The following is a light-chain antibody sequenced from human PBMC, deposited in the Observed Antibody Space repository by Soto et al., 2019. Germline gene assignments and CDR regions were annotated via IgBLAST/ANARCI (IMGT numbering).Light chain of an antibody. CDR2: AAS. J-gene: IGKJ4*01. Sequence: DIQMTQSPSSVSASVGDRVTITCRASQDISSWLAWYQQKPGKAPKLLIYAASSLQSGVPSRFSGTGSGTDFTLTINSLQPEDFANYYCQQANSFPLTFGGGTKVEIK. CDR1: QDISSW. V-gene: IGKV1-12*01. CDR3: QQANSFPLT.